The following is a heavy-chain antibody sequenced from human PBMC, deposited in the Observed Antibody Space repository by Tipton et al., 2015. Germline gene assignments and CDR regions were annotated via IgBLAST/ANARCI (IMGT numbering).Heavy chain of an antibody. V-gene: IGHV4-59*01. J-gene: IGHJ4*02. CDR1: GDSINRYY. CDR2: IYYTGST. Sequence: TLSLTCSVSGDSINRYYWSWIRQPPGKGLECIGYIYYTGSTHYNPSLKSRVSISVDTSKNQFSLRLNSVTAADTAVYYCARDAWAGDTRGFYYIYWGRGTLVSVSS. CDR3: ARDAWAGDTRGFYYIY. D-gene: IGHD3-22*01.